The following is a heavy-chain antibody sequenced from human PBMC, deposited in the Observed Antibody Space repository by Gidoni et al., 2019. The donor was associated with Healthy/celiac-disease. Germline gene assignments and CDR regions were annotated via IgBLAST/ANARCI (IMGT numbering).Heavy chain of an antibody. V-gene: IGHV4-59*01. CDR1: GGSISSYY. CDR2: IYYSGST. D-gene: IGHD6-13*01. Sequence: QVQLQESGPGLVKPSETLSLTCTVSGGSISSYYWSWIRQPPGKGLEWIGYIYYSGSTNYNPSLKSRVTISVDTSKNLFPLKLSSVTAADTAVYYCARDISSYGWFDPWGQGTLVTVSS. CDR3: ARDISSYGWFDP. J-gene: IGHJ5*02.